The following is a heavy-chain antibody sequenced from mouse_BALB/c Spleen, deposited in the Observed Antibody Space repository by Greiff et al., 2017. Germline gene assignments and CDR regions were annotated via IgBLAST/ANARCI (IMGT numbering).Heavy chain of an antibody. D-gene: IGHD1-1*01. CDR3: ARDGSSSYYAMDY. Sequence: QVQLKESGPGLVAPSQSLSITCTVSGFSLTSYGVHWVRQPPGKGLEWLGVIWAGGSTNYNSALMSRLSISKDNSKSQVFLKMNSLQTDDTAMYYCARDGSSSYYAMDYWGQGTSVSVSS. CDR2: IWAGGST. CDR1: GFSLTSYG. J-gene: IGHJ4*01. V-gene: IGHV2-9*02.